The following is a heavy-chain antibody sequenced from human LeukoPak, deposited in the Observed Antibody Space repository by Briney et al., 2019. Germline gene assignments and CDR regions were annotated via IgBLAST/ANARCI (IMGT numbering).Heavy chain of an antibody. D-gene: IGHD5-24*01. V-gene: IGHV3-21*04. J-gene: IGHJ4*02. CDR1: GFTFSSYS. Sequence: GGSLRLSCAASGFTFSSYSMNWVRQAPGKGLEWVSSISSSSSYIYYADSVKGRFTISRDNAKNSLYLQMNSLRAEDTAVYYCAKGRDGYNSAPHSHWGQGTLVTVSS. CDR2: ISSSSSYI. CDR3: AKGRDGYNSAPHSH.